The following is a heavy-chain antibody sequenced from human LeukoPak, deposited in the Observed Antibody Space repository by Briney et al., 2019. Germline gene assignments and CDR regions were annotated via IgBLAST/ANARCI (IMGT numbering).Heavy chain of an antibody. CDR3: AKDGAYSSGWYFDY. Sequence: PGRSLRLSCAAPGFTFSSYGMHWVRQAPGKGLEWVAFISYDGSNKYYAGSVKGRFTISRDNSKNALYLQMNSLRAEDTAVYYCAKDGAYSSGWYFDYWGQGTLVTVSS. CDR2: ISYDGSNK. CDR1: GFTFSSYG. J-gene: IGHJ4*02. D-gene: IGHD6-19*01. V-gene: IGHV3-30*18.